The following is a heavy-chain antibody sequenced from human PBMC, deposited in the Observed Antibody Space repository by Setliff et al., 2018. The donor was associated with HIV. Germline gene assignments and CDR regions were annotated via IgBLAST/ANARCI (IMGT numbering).Heavy chain of an antibody. CDR2: INSYGSST. J-gene: IGHJ4*02. V-gene: IGHV3-48*03. CDR1: GFIFSSYE. Sequence: GGSLRLSCAASGFIFSSYEMNWVRQAPGKGLERVSYINSYGSSTYYADSVKGRFTISRDNAKNSLYLQMNSLRAEDTAVYYCARKGDWGQGTLATVSS. CDR3: ARKGD.